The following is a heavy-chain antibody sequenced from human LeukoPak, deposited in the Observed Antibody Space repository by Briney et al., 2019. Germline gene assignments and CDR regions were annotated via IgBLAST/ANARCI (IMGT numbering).Heavy chain of an antibody. D-gene: IGHD3-22*01. CDR1: GGSISSGGYY. J-gene: IGHJ4*02. Sequence: SSETLSLTCTVSGGSISSGGYYWSWIRQHPGKGLEWIGYIYYSGSTYYNPSLKSRVTISVDTSKNQFSLKLSSVTAADTAVYYCARGYYYDSRVFDYWGRGTLVTVSS. CDR3: ARGYYYDSRVFDY. CDR2: IYYSGST. V-gene: IGHV4-31*03.